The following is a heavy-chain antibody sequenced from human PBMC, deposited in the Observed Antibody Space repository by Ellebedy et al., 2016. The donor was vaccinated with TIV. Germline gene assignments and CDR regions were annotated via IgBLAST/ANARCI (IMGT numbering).Heavy chain of an antibody. Sequence: MPSETLSLTCTVSGGXXLSSXXXWCXXRQPPVXGLEWIGSIYYSGSTYYNPSLKSRVTISVDTSKNHFSLKLSSVTAADTAVYYCASWMRVXKYGNAVWGKGTTVTVSS. CDR3: ASWMRVXKYGNAV. CDR1: GGXXLSSXXX. V-gene: IGHV4-39*02. J-gene: IGHJ6*01. CDR2: IYYSGST. D-gene: IGHD4-17*01.